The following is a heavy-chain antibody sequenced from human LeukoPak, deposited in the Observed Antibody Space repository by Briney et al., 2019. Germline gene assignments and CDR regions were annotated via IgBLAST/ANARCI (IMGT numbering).Heavy chain of an antibody. Sequence: GGSLRLSCAASGFTFSSYAMSWVRQAPGKGLEWVSAISGSGGSTYYADSVKGRFTISRDNSKNTLYLQMNSLRAEDTAVYYCAKDFVYGSRFPRPLDYWGQGTLVTVSS. J-gene: IGHJ4*02. CDR3: AKDFVYGSRFPRPLDY. D-gene: IGHD3-3*01. CDR1: GFTFSSYA. V-gene: IGHV3-23*01. CDR2: ISGSGGST.